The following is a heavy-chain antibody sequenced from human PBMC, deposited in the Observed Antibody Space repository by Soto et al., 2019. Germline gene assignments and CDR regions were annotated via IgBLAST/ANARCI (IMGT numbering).Heavy chain of an antibody. CDR2: FSGSGDTT. D-gene: IGHD1-20*01. V-gene: IGHV3-23*01. J-gene: IGHJ4*02. Sequence: GGSLRLSCAASGFTFTTYAMSWVRQAPGKGLEWVSGFSGSGDTTSYADSVRGRFTISRDISKNTLYLQMNGLRPEDTAVYYCSIDLYNWHHGFFYFWGKGTLVTVSS. CDR1: GFTFTTYA. CDR3: SIDLYNWHHGFFYF.